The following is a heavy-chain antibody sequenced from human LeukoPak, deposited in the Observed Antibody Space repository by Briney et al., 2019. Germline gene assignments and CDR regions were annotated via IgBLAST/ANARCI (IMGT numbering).Heavy chain of an antibody. CDR3: AREPIAARPLDY. J-gene: IGHJ4*02. CDR1: GGSFSGYY. D-gene: IGHD6-6*01. Sequence: SETLSLTCAAYGGSFSGYYWSWIRQPPGKGLEWIGEINHSGSTNYNPSLKSRVTISVDTSKNQFSLKLSSVTAADTAVYYCAREPIAARPLDYWGQGTLVTVSS. V-gene: IGHV4-34*01. CDR2: INHSGST.